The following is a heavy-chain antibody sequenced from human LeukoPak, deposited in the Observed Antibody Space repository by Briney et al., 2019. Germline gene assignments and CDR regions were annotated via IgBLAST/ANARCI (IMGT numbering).Heavy chain of an antibody. D-gene: IGHD2-2*01. Sequence: PGGSLRLSCAASGFTVSSNYMSWVRQAPGKGLEWVSVIYSGGSTYYADSVKGRFTISRVNSKNTLYLQMSSLRAEDTAVYYCVKARYCSSTSCYSYFDYWGQGTLVTVSS. J-gene: IGHJ4*02. V-gene: IGHV3-66*01. CDR1: GFTVSSNY. CDR2: IYSGGST. CDR3: VKARYCSSTSCYSYFDY.